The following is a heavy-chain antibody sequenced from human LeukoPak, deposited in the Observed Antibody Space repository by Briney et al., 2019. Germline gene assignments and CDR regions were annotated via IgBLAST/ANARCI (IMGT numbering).Heavy chain of an antibody. Sequence: GGSLRLSCAASGFTFSSYAMHWVRQAPGKGLEWVAVVSFDGDNKYYADSVKGRFTISRDNSMNTLYLQMNSLRAEDTAVYYCAKDGARDYDSSGHFDYWGQGTLVTVSS. D-gene: IGHD3-22*01. CDR1: GFTFSSYA. J-gene: IGHJ4*02. V-gene: IGHV3-30-3*01. CDR2: VSFDGDNK. CDR3: AKDGARDYDSSGHFDY.